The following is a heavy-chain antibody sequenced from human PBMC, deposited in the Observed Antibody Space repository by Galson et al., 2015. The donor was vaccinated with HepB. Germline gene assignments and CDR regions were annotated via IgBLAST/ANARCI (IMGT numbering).Heavy chain of an antibody. CDR2: IYTTGIT. CDR3: ARVGGYGSVTKYYYSYMDI. V-gene: IGHV4-4*07. CDR1: GGSINSHF. D-gene: IGHD4-17*01. J-gene: IGHJ6*03. Sequence: SETLSLTCTVSGGSINSHFWTWIRQPAGKGLEWIGRIYTTGITNYSPSLKSRVTMSLDTSRSQFSLKLNSVTAADTAVYYCARVGGYGSVTKYYYSYMDIWGTGTTVTVSS.